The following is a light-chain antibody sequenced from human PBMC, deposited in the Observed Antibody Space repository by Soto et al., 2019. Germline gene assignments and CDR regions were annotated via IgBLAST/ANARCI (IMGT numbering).Light chain of an antibody. V-gene: IGLV2-14*01. Sequence: QSALTQPASVSGSPGQSIAISCTGTRSDVGAYNYVSWYQQHPGKAPKLMISEVTNRPSGVSDRFSGSKSGNTASLTISGLQAEDEADYYCSSLTNRFTFVFGNGTKLTVL. CDR3: SSLTNRFTFV. J-gene: IGLJ1*01. CDR2: EVT. CDR1: RSDVGAYNY.